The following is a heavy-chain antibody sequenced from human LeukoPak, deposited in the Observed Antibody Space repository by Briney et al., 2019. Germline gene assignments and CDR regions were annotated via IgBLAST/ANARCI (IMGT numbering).Heavy chain of an antibody. V-gene: IGHV3-30*02. CDR3: VRDRGSLEFDY. J-gene: IGHJ4*02. D-gene: IGHD1-26*01. Sequence: GGSLRLSCAASGLTFSSYGMHWVRQAPGKGMEWVAYIRYDGSNKYYADSVKGRFTISRDNAKNTLFLQMNSLRAEDTAVYYCVRDRGSLEFDYWGQGTLVTVSS. CDR1: GLTFSSYG. CDR2: IRYDGSNK.